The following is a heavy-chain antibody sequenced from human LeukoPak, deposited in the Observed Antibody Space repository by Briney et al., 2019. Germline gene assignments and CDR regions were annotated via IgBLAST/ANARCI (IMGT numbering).Heavy chain of an antibody. CDR3: AKDTSVGAFDI. V-gene: IGHV3-23*01. CDR2: ISGSDRST. Sequence: SGRSLRLSCAASGFTFSSYAMSWVRQAPGKWLEWVSGISGSDRSTYYADSVKGRFIISRDNSKNSLYLQMNSLRAEDTAVYYCAKDTSVGAFDIWGQGTMVTVSS. D-gene: IGHD5/OR15-5a*01. CDR1: GFTFSSYA. J-gene: IGHJ3*02.